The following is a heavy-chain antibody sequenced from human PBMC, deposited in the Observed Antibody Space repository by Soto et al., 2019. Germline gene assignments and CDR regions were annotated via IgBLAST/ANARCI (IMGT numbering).Heavy chain of an antibody. CDR2: IKSKTDGGTT. D-gene: IGHD3-3*01. J-gene: IGHJ6*02. CDR3: AREDYNGVFGVVIPYYYYGMDV. CDR1: GFTFSNAW. Sequence: PGGSLRLSCAASGFTFSNAWMNWVRQAPGKGLEWVGRIKSKTDGGTTDYATPVKGRFTISRDDSKNTLYLQMNSLRAEDTAVYYCAREDYNGVFGVVIPYYYYGMDVWGQGTTVTVSS. V-gene: IGHV3-15*07.